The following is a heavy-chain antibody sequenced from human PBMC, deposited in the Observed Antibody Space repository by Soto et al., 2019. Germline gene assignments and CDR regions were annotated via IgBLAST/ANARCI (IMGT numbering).Heavy chain of an antibody. D-gene: IGHD3-22*01. V-gene: IGHV1-69*13. CDR1: GGTFSSYA. J-gene: IGHJ4*02. CDR2: IIPIFGTA. CDR3: AREIFYYDSSGPPIGLFDY. Sequence: SVKVSCKASGGTFSSYAISWVRQAPGQGLEWMGGIIPIFGTANYAQKFQGRVTITADESTSTAYMDLSSLRSEDTAVYYCAREIFYYDSSGPPIGLFDYWGQGTLVTVSS.